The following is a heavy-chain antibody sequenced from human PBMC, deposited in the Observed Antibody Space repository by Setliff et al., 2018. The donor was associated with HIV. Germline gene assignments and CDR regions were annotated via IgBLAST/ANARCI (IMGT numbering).Heavy chain of an antibody. J-gene: IGHJ5*02. V-gene: IGHV4-59*01. D-gene: IGHD2-15*01. CDR3: ARGPSASTFDP. CDR2: IYYSGST. CDR1: DGSFSSDY. Sequence: SETLSLTCTVSDGSFSSDYWTWVRQTPGKGLEWIGYIYYSGSTKYNPSFKSRVTISVDTSKNQFSLKMGSVTASDTAVYYCARGPSASTFDPWGQGQWSPS.